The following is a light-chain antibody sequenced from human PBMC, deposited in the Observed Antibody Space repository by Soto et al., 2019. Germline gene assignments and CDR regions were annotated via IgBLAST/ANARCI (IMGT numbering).Light chain of an antibody. Sequence: IQMTQSPSTLSASVGDRVAITCRASQSIGIWLAWYQQKPGKAPRFLIYMASTLESGVPSRFSGSGSGTEFTLTISSLQPDDFATYYCQQYKDYSCTFGQGTNVEVK. J-gene: IGKJ1*01. CDR2: MAS. CDR1: QSIGIW. V-gene: IGKV1-5*03. CDR3: QQYKDYSCT.